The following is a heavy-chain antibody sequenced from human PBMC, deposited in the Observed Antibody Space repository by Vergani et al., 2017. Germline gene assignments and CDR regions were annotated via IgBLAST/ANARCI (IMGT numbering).Heavy chain of an antibody. V-gene: IGHV1-69*18. J-gene: IGHJ6*02. CDR3: ATPQTVTTGGMEV. Sequence: QVQVVQSGAEVKKSGSSVKVSCKASGGPFKNSAFSWVRQVPGQGLEWMGRIITFFGTTDYAQKFQGRFTIIADEFTKTVDMQLSNLRSEDTAVYYCATPQTVTTGGMEVWGQGTTVIVSS. CDR1: GGPFKNSA. D-gene: IGHD4-17*01. CDR2: IITFFGTT.